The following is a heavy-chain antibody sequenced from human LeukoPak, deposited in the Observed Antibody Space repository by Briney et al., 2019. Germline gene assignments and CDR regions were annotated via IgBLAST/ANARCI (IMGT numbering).Heavy chain of an antibody. CDR2: INTNTGNP. J-gene: IGHJ4*02. CDR3: ARVGYSSGWPYFDY. D-gene: IGHD6-19*01. V-gene: IGHV7-4-1*02. CDR1: GYTFTSYA. Sequence: ASVKVSCKASGYTFTSYAMNWLRQAPGQGLEWMGWINTNTGNPTYAQGFTGRFVFSLDTSVSTAYLQISSLKAEDTAVYYCARVGYSSGWPYFDYWGQGTLVTVSS.